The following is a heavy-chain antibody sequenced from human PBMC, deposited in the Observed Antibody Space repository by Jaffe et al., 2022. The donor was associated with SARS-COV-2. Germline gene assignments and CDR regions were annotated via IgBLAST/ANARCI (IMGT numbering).Heavy chain of an antibody. D-gene: IGHD1-26*01. J-gene: IGHJ4*02. V-gene: IGHV3-7*03. CDR1: GFTLTTNW. CDR2: IKQDGSVK. CDR3: ATNLLGAAAH. Sequence: EVQLVESGGGLVQPGGSLRLSCVASGFTLTTNWMDWVRQAPGKGLEWVANIKQDGSVKNYVGSVRGRFTVSRDNAKNSLYLQMNNLRAEDTAVYYCATNLLGAAAHWGQGILVTVSS.